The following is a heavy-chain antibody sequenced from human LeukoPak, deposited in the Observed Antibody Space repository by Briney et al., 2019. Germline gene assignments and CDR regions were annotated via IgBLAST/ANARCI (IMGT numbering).Heavy chain of an antibody. CDR1: GYTFSGYY. V-gene: IGHV1-69*13. J-gene: IGHJ4*02. D-gene: IGHD2-21*02. CDR3: ARAYMTATRHFDY. Sequence: SVKVSCKASGYTFSGYYMHWVRQAPGQGLEWMGGIIPIFGSANYAQKFQGRVTITADESTSTAYMELSSLRSEDTAMYYCARAYMTATRHFDYWGQGTLVTVSS. CDR2: IIPIFGSA.